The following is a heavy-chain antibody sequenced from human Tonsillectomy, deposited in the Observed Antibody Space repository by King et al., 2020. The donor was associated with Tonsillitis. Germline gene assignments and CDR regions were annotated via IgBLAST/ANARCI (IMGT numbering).Heavy chain of an antibody. CDR3: ARGLRVRGVRAFDI. CDR2: INHSGRT. J-gene: IGHJ3*02. V-gene: IGHV4-34*01. CDR1: GGSFSGYY. D-gene: IGHD3-10*01. Sequence: VQLQQWGAGLLKPSETLSLTCAVYGGSFSGYYWSWIRQPPGKGLEWIGEINHSGRTNYNPCLKSRVTISVDTSKNQFSLRLSSVTAAVTAVYYCARGLRVRGVRAFDIWGQGTMVTVSS.